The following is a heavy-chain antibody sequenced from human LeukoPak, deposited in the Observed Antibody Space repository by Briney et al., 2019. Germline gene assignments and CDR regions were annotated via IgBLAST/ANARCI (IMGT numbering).Heavy chain of an antibody. CDR2: INSDGSST. Sequence: PGGSLRLSCAASGFTFSGYEMNWVRHAPGKGLVWVSRINSDGSSTSYADSVKGRFTISRDNAKNTLYMQMNSLRAEDTAVYYCSRSFDFWAQGTLVTVSS. CDR1: GFTFSGYE. J-gene: IGHJ4*02. CDR3: SRSFDF. V-gene: IGHV3-74*01. D-gene: IGHD1-14*01.